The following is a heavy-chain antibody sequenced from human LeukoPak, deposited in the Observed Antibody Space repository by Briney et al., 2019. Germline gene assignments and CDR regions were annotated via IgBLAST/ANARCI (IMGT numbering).Heavy chain of an antibody. CDR2: IYFSGST. CDR1: AGSISNSNYY. Sequence: SETLSLTCTVSAGSISNSNYYWGWIRQPPGKGLEWIGSIYFSGSTYYNPSLKSRVTISVDTSKNQFSLKLSSVTAADTAVYYCASTWIQLWGVDYYYYMDVWGKGTTVTISS. V-gene: IGHV4-39*07. CDR3: ASTWIQLWGVDYYYYMDV. D-gene: IGHD5-18*01. J-gene: IGHJ6*03.